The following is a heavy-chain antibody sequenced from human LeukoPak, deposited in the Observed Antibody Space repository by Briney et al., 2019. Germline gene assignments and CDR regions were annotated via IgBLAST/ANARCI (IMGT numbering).Heavy chain of an antibody. J-gene: IGHJ4*02. CDR2: FDPEEGQI. CDR3: ARVGRSSSWRFDY. CDR1: GYTLSDLS. V-gene: IGHV1-24*01. Sequence: ASVKVSCKVSGYTLSDLSIHWVVQAPGKGLEWLGGFDPEEGQIIYAQNFQDRVTLTEDASKGTAYMELSSLTSEDTAVYYCARVGRSSSWRFDYWGQGTLVTVSS. D-gene: IGHD6-13*01.